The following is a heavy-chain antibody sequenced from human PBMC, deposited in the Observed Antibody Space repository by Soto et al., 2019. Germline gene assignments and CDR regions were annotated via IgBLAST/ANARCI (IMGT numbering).Heavy chain of an antibody. J-gene: IGHJ6*03. V-gene: IGHV3-23*01. CDR3: AKGGVAARLDYYYKDA. D-gene: IGHD6-6*01. CDR1: GFTFSSYP. CDR2: ISGSGGST. Sequence: GGSLRLCCAVSGFTFSSYPLSCVRQHPGKELKWFSAISGSGGSTYYADSVKGRFTISSDNSKNTLNLQMNSLSAEDTAVYYCAKGGVAARLDYYYKDASGKGTTVTVSS.